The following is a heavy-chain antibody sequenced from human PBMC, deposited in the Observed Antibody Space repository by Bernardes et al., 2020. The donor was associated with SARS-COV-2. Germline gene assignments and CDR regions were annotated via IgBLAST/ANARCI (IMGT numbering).Heavy chain of an antibody. CDR1: GFPFNSYA. CDR2: IAYDGSVA. Sequence: GGALRLSCAASGFPFNSYAMPWVGQGPDKGLEWVGGIAYDGSVAYYADSVKGRLIISRDNSKSTLYLQMDSLRDEDTAVYHCARGGISVSCLDYWGQGSLVTVSS. V-gene: IGHV3-30-3*01. D-gene: IGHD1-26*01. J-gene: IGHJ4*01. CDR3: ARGGISVSCLDY.